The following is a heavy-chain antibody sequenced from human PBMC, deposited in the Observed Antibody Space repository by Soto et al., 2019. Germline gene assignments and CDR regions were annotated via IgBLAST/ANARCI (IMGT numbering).Heavy chain of an antibody. Sequence: QVQLVESGGGVVQPGRSLRLSCAASGFTFSSYAMHWVRQAPGKGLEWVAAISYDGSNKYYADSVKGRFTISRDNSKNTLYLQMNSLRAEDTAVYYWARDRRERLWFDYWGQGTLVTVSS. CDR2: ISYDGSNK. J-gene: IGHJ4*02. V-gene: IGHV3-30-3*01. D-gene: IGHD1-26*01. CDR3: ARDRRERLWFDY. CDR1: GFTFSSYA.